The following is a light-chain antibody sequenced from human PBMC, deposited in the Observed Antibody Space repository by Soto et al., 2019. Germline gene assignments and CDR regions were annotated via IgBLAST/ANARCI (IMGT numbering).Light chain of an antibody. CDR3: QSYDSSNPVV. Sequence: NFMLTQPHSVSESPGKTVTISCTRSSGSIASNYVQWYQQRPGSAPTTVIYEDNQRPSGVPERFSGSIDSSSNSASLTISGLKTEDEADYYCQSYDSSNPVVFGGGTKLTVL. J-gene: IGLJ2*01. CDR2: EDN. V-gene: IGLV6-57*04. CDR1: SGSIASNY.